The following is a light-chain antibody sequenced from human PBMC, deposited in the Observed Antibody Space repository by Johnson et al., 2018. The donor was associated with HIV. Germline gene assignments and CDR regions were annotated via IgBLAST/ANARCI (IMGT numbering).Light chain of an antibody. J-gene: IGLJ1*01. V-gene: IGLV1-51*01. CDR2: DNN. Sequence: QSALTQPPSVSAAPGQKVTISCSGSSYNIGNNYVSWYQQLPGTAPKLLIYDNNKRPSGIPGRFSGSKSGPSATLGITGLQTGDEADYYCGTWDSSLTSYVFGAGTKVTVL. CDR1: SYNIGNNY. CDR3: GTWDSSLTSYV.